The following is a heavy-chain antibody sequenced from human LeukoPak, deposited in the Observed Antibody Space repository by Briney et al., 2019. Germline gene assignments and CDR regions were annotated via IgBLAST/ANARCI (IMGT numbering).Heavy chain of an antibody. D-gene: IGHD6-6*01. J-gene: IGHJ4*02. V-gene: IGHV3-30*04. CDR1: GFTFSSYA. CDR3: ARDRQQLVLGYFDY. CDR2: ISYDGSNK. Sequence: GGSLRLSCAASGFTFSSYAMHWVRQAPGKGLEWVAVISYDGSNKYYADSVKGRFTISRDNSKNTLYLQMNSLRAEDTAAYYCARDRQQLVLGYFDYWGQGTLVTVSS.